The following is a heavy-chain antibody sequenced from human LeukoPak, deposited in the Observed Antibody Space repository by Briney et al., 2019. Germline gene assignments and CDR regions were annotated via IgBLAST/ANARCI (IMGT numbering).Heavy chain of an antibody. J-gene: IGHJ4*02. D-gene: IGHD3-22*01. CDR1: GFTFSSYA. CDR3: AKSLLLYDSRALDY. CDR2: ISGSGGST. V-gene: IGHV3-23*01. Sequence: PGGSLRLSCAASGFTFSSYAMSWVRQAPGKGLEWVSAISGSGGSTYYADSVKGRFTISRDNSKNTLYLQMNSLRAEGTAVYYCAKSLLLYDSRALDYWGQGTLVTVSS.